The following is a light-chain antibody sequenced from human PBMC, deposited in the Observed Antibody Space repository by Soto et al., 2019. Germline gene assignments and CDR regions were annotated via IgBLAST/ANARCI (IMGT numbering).Light chain of an antibody. CDR3: SSYTSSSYVV. Sequence: QSALTQPASVSGSPGQSITISCTGTSSDVGGYNYVSWYQQHPRKAPKLMIYEVSNRPSGVSNRFSGSKSGNTASLTISGLQAEDEADYYCSSYTSSSYVVFGGGTKLNVL. CDR2: EVS. J-gene: IGLJ2*01. CDR1: SSDVGGYNY. V-gene: IGLV2-14*01.